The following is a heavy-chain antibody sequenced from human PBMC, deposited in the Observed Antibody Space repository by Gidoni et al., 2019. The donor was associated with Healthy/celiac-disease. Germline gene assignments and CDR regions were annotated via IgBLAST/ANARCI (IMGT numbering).Heavy chain of an antibody. CDR3: ARGGRGFGARFDY. CDR1: GGSFSGYY. J-gene: IGHJ4*02. Sequence: QVQLQQWGAGLLKPSETLSLTCAVYGGSFSGYYWSWNRQPPGKGLEWIGEINHSGSTNYNPSLKSRVTISVDTSKNQFSLKLSSVTAADTAVYYCARGGRGFGARFDYWGQGTLVTVSS. D-gene: IGHD3-10*01. CDR2: INHSGST. V-gene: IGHV4-34*01.